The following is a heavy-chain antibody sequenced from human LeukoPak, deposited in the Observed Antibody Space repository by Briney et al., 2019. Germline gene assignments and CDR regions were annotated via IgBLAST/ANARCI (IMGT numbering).Heavy chain of an antibody. CDR3: ARENGYALDY. V-gene: IGHV3-30*12. CDR1: GFTFSNYG. D-gene: IGHD5-12*01. J-gene: IGHJ4*02. CDR2: IRYVGSDK. Sequence: GGSLRLSCAASGFTFSNYGMHWVRQAPGKGLEWVAVIRYVGSDKYYADSVKGRFTVSRDNSQNTMYLQMNSLRAEDTAVYYCARENGYALDYWGQGTLVTVSS.